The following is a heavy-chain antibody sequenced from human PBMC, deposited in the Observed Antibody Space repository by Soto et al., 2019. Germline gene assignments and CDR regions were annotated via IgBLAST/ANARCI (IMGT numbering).Heavy chain of an antibody. CDR2: IYTSGNT. CDR3: AREEQVGYFDY. J-gene: IGHJ4*02. D-gene: IGHD6-6*01. V-gene: IGHV4-4*07. Sequence: PSETLSLTCTVSGGSIICFFWSWIRQPAGKGLEWIGRIYTSGNTNYNPSLKSRVAMSVDTSENLFSLKLSSVTAADTAVYFCAREEQVGYFDYWGQGTLVTVSS. CDR1: GGSIICFF.